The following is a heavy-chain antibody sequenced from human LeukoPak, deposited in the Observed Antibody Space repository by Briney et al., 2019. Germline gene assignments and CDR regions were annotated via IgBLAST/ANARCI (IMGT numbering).Heavy chain of an antibody. V-gene: IGHV3-7*01. CDR1: GFTFSSYW. CDR3: ARIGFYSSWYFDY. J-gene: IGHJ4*02. D-gene: IGHD6-6*01. Sequence: GGSLRLSCTASGFTFSSYWMNWVRQAPGKGLEWVANIKQDGSEKYYVDSVKGRFTISRDNAKNSLYLQINSLTAEDTAVYYCARIGFYSSWYFDYWGQGTLVTVSS. CDR2: IKQDGSEK.